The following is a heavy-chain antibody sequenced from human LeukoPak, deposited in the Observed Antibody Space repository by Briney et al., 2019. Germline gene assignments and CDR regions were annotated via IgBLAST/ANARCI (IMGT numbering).Heavy chain of an antibody. CDR3: ARDTGYCSGGNCGSYFDY. CDR2: ITGRGGTT. Sequence: GGSLRLSCAASGCTLSNFAMDWVRQAPGKGPEWVSAITGRGGTTYYADSVKGRFTISRDNSKNTLYLQMNSLRAEDTAVYYCARDTGYCSGGNCGSYFDYWGQGTLLTVSS. CDR1: GCTLSNFA. J-gene: IGHJ4*02. D-gene: IGHD2-15*01. V-gene: IGHV3-23*01.